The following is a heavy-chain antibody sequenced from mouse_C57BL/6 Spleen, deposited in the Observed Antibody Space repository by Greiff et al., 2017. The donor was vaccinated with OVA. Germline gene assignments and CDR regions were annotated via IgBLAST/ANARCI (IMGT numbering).Heavy chain of an antibody. J-gene: IGHJ3*01. CDR1: GYTFTDYY. D-gene: IGHD2-4*01. Sequence: EVKLQQSGPELVKPGASVKISCKASGYTFTDYYMNWVKQSHGKSLEWIGYINPNNGGTSYNQKFKGKATLPVDTSSSTAYMELRSLTSEDSAVYYCASYYDYAHWGQGTLVTVSA. V-gene: IGHV1-26*01. CDR2: INPNNGGT. CDR3: ASYYDYAH.